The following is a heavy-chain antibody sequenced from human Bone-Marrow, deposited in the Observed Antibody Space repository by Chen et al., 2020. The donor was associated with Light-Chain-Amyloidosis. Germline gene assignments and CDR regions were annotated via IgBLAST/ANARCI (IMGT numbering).Heavy chain of an antibody. V-gene: IGHV4-31*03. D-gene: IGHD3-10*01. Sequence: QVQLQESGPRLVKPSQTLSLTCIVSGGSISSGGHYWSWIRQHPGKGLEWIGYIYSSGNTNYNPSLKSRVTISVDTSKHQFSLKLSSVTAADTAVYYCARDGGSGSDDLREYFQDWARASWSPSPQ. CDR2: IYSSGNT. CDR3: ARDGGSGSDDLREYFQD. J-gene: IGHJ1*01. CDR1: GGSISSGGHY.